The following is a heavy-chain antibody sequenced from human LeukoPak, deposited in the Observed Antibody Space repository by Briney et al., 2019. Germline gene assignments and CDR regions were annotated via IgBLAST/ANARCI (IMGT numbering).Heavy chain of an antibody. V-gene: IGHV1-46*01. D-gene: IGHD2-21*02. CDR3: AREVAYCGGDCYYDAFDI. J-gene: IGHJ3*02. CDR2: INPSGGST. Sequence: ASVKVSCKASGYTFTSYYMHWVRQAPGEGLEWMGIINPSGGSTSYAQKFQGRVTMTRDMSTSTVYMELSRLRSDDTAVYYCAREVAYCGGDCYYDAFDIWGQGTMVTVSS. CDR1: GYTFTSYY.